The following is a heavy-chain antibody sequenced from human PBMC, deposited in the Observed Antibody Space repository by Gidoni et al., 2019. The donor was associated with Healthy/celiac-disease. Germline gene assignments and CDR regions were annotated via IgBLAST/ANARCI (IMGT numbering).Heavy chain of an antibody. V-gene: IGHV1-69*01. J-gene: IGHJ4*02. Sequence: QVQLVQSGAEVKKPGSSVKVSCKASGGTFSSYAISWVRQAPGQGLEWMGGIIPIFGTANDAQKFQGRVTITADESTSTAYMELSSLRSEDTAVYYCASDRSTSCYTISSCYFDYWGQGTLVTVSS. CDR1: GGTFSSYA. CDR3: ASDRSTSCYTISSCYFDY. CDR2: IIPIFGTA. D-gene: IGHD2-2*02.